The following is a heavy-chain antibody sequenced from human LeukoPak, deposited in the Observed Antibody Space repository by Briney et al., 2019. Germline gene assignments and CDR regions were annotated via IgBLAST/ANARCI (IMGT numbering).Heavy chain of an antibody. CDR2: ISSSSSTI. D-gene: IGHD6-19*01. Sequence: RASLRLSCAASGFTFTGYSMNWVREAPGKGLEWVSYISSSSSTIYSADSVKGRFTISRDNAKNSLYLQMNSLSDEDTSLYYCARYSSGWSFDYWGQGTLVTVSS. CDR1: GFTFTGYS. CDR3: ARYSSGWSFDY. V-gene: IGHV3-48*02. J-gene: IGHJ4*02.